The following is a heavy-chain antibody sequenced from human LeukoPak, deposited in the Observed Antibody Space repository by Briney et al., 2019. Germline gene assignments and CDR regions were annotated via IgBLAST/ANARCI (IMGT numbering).Heavy chain of an antibody. J-gene: IGHJ4*02. Sequence: SVKVSCKASGGTFSSYAISWVRQAPGQGLEWVGRIIPIFGTANYAQKFQGRVTITTYESTSTAYMELSSLRSEDTAVYYCARGYYDILTGYYLFDHWGQGTLVTVSS. CDR2: IIPIFGTA. V-gene: IGHV1-69*05. CDR1: GGTFSSYA. CDR3: ARGYYDILTGYYLFDH. D-gene: IGHD3-9*01.